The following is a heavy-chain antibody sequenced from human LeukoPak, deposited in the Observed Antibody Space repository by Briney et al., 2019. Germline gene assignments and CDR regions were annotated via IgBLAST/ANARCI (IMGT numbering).Heavy chain of an antibody. J-gene: IGHJ4*02. V-gene: IGHV3-53*01. CDR1: GFTVSSNS. Sequence: GGSLRLSCTVSGFTVSSNSMCWVRQAPGKGLEWVSFIYSGGNTHYSDSVKGRFTISRDNSKNTLYLQMNSLRADDTAVYYCTRAPPRGTQPGPFDYWGQGTLVTVSS. CDR3: TRAPPRGTQPGPFDY. D-gene: IGHD2-2*01. CDR2: IYSGGNT.